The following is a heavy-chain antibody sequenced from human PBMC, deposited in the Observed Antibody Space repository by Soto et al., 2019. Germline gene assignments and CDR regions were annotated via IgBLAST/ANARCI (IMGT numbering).Heavy chain of an antibody. J-gene: IGHJ4*02. D-gene: IGHD6-19*01. CDR2: INHSGST. Sequence: SDTLSLTCAVYGGSFSGYYWSWIRQPPGKGLEWIGEINHSGSTNYNPSLKSRVTISVDTSKNQFSLKLSSVTAADTAVYYCARGRLVYDYWGQGTLVTVSS. CDR3: ARGRLVYDY. CDR1: GGSFSGYY. V-gene: IGHV4-34*01.